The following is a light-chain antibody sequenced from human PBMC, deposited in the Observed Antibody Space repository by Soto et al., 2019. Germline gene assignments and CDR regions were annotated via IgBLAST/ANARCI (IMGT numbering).Light chain of an antibody. J-gene: IGKJ1*01. CDR1: RRVLYSPNNENY. CDR3: QQYYGTPRT. V-gene: IGKV4-1*01. Sequence: DNMLLQSPHALAVFHAERTTINCKSSRRVLYSPNNENYLGWDQQKPGQPPKLLVYWASTRESGVPDRFSGSGSGTDFTLTISSMQAEDVAVYYCQQYYGTPRTFGQGARW. CDR2: WAS.